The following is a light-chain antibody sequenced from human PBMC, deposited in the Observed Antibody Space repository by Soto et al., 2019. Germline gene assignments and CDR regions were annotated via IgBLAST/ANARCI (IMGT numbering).Light chain of an antibody. J-gene: IGKJ3*01. CDR1: QSINTW. V-gene: IGKV1-5*03. CDR3: QQYYDLFT. CDR2: RAS. Sequence: DIQMTQSPSTLSASVGDRVTITCRASQSINTWLAWYQQKPGNAPELLIYRASTLESGVPSRFSGSGSGTDFTLTISSLQPDDIATYYCQQYYDLFTFGPGTKVGIK.